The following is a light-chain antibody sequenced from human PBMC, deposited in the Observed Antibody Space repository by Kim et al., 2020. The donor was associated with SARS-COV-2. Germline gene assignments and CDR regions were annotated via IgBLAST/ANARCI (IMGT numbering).Light chain of an antibody. J-gene: IGKJ4*01. CDR1: QSVSSSY. CDR2: GAS. Sequence: SPGDRATLSCRASQSVSSSYLAWYQQKPGQAPRLLIYGASSRATGIPDRFSGSGSGTDFTLTISRLEPEDFAVYYCQQYGSSHLTFGGGTKVDIK. CDR3: QQYGSSHLT. V-gene: IGKV3-20*01.